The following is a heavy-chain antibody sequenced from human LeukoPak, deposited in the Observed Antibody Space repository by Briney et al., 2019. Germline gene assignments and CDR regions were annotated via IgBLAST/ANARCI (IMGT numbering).Heavy chain of an antibody. V-gene: IGHV3-7*01. CDR3: VRDAGGY. J-gene: IGHJ4*02. D-gene: IGHD1-14*01. CDR1: GFPFSSYW. Sequence: GGSLRLSCVASGFPFSSYWMTWVRQAPGKGLEWVANIKQDGSKKSYVDSVKGQFTISRDNSKNTLYLQMNSLRTEDTGVYFCVRDAGGYWGQGTLVTVSS. CDR2: IKQDGSKK.